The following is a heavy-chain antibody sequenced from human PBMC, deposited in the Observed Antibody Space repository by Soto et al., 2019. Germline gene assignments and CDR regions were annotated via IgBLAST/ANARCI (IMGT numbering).Heavy chain of an antibody. Sequence: PSVKVSCKASGYTFTSYGISWVRQAPGQGLEWMGWISAYNGNTNYAQKLQGRVTMTTDTSTSTAYMELRSLRSDDTAVYYCVVAAQPYYFDYWGQGTLVTVSS. D-gene: IGHD2-15*01. CDR3: VVAAQPYYFDY. CDR2: ISAYNGNT. CDR1: GYTFTSYG. J-gene: IGHJ4*02. V-gene: IGHV1-18*01.